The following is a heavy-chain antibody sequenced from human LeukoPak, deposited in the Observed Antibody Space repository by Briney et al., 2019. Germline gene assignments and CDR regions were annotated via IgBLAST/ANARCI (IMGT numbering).Heavy chain of an antibody. CDR3: AREPRIVGATFIDY. CDR1: GFTFSSYW. J-gene: IGHJ4*02. D-gene: IGHD1-26*01. Sequence: GGSLRLSCAASGFTFSSYWMNWVRQAPGKGLEWVSYISSSSSTIYYADSVKGRFTISRDNAKNSLYLQMNSLRAEDTAVYYCAREPRIVGATFIDYWGQGTLVTVSS. V-gene: IGHV3-48*01. CDR2: ISSSSSTI.